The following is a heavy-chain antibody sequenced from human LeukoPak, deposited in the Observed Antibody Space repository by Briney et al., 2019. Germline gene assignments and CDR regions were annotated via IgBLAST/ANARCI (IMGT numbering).Heavy chain of an antibody. CDR2: INHSGST. V-gene: IGHV4-34*01. Sequence: SETLSLTCAVYGGSFSGYYWSWIRQPPGKGLEWIGEINHSGSTNYNPSLKSRVTISVNTSKNQFSLKLSSVTAADTAVYYCAREIGLNIVVVVAATADDAFDIWGQGTMVTVSS. D-gene: IGHD2-15*01. CDR1: GGSFSGYY. J-gene: IGHJ3*02. CDR3: AREIGLNIVVVVAATADDAFDI.